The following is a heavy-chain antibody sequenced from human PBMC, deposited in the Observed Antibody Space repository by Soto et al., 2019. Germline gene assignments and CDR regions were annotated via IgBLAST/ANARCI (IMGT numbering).Heavy chain of an antibody. J-gene: IGHJ3*02. CDR2: INPNSGGT. D-gene: IGHD2-2*01. V-gene: IGHV1-2*04. CDR3: GRGQDIVLVPAPPRVFDI. CDR1: GYTFTGYY. Sequence: ASVKVSCKASGYTFTGYYMHWVRQAPGQGLEWMGWINPNSGGTNYAQKFQGWVTMTRDTSISTAYMELSRLRSDDTAVYYCGRGQDIVLVPAPPRVFDIWGQGTMVPVSS.